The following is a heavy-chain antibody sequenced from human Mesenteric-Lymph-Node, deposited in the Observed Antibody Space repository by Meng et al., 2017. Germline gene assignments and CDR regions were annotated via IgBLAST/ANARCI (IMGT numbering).Heavy chain of an antibody. J-gene: IGHJ4*02. V-gene: IGHV3-21*01. D-gene: IGHD6-19*01. CDR3: ARTGPIAVAGFDY. CDR2: ISSSSSYI. CDR1: GFTFSSYS. Sequence: GESLKISCAASGFTFSSYSMNWVRQAPGKGLEWVSSISSSSSYIYYADSVKGRFTISRDNAKNSLYLQMNSLRAEDTAVYYCARTGPIAVAGFDYWGQGTLVTVSS.